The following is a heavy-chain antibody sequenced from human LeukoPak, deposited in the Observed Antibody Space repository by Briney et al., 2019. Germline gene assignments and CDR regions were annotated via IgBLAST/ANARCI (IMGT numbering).Heavy chain of an antibody. CDR2: IYTSGST. V-gene: IGHV4-4*09. Sequence: SETLSLTCTVSGGSISSYYWSWIRQPPGKGLEWSGYIYTSGSTNYNPSLKSRVTISVDTSKNQFSLKLSSVTAADTAVYYCARMRGSSSSGYWFDPWGQRTLVTVSS. CDR1: GGSISSYY. J-gene: IGHJ5*02. D-gene: IGHD6-6*01. CDR3: ARMRGSSSSGYWFDP.